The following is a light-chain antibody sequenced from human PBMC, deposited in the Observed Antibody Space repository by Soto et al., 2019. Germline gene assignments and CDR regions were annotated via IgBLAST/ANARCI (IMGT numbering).Light chain of an antibody. V-gene: IGLV2-14*01. CDR1: SSDIDGYNY. Sequence: QSALTQPASVSGSPGQSITISCTGTSSDIDGYNYVSWYQQHPGKAPKLMSYGVTNRPSGVSNRFSGSMSGNTASLTISGFQAEDEADYYCSSYTSSATLYVFGTGTKLTVL. CDR3: SSYTSSATLYV. J-gene: IGLJ1*01. CDR2: GVT.